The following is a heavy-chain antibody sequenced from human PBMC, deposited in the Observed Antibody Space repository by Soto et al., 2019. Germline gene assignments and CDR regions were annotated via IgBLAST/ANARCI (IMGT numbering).Heavy chain of an antibody. V-gene: IGHV5-10-1*01. J-gene: IGHJ5*02. D-gene: IGHD2-2*01. Sequence: GESLKISCKGSGYSFTIYWISWVRQMPGKGLEWMGRIDPSDSYTNYSPSFQGHVTISADKSISTAYLQWSSLKASDTAMYYCARHGGVVPAAPRFDPWGQGTLVTVSS. CDR1: GYSFTIYW. CDR2: IDPSDSYT. CDR3: ARHGGVVPAAPRFDP.